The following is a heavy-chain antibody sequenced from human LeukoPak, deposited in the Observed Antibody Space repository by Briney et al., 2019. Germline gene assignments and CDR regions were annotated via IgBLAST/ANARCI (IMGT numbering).Heavy chain of an antibody. CDR3: ARGTMAGARGADY. Sequence: PGGSLRLSCAASGFTFSSNSMKWVRQAPGKGLEWVSSIDRSSAYIYYADSVKGRFTISRDNAKNSLYLQMNSLRAEDTAVYYCARGTMAGARGADYWGQGTLVTVSS. J-gene: IGHJ4*02. V-gene: IGHV3-21*04. D-gene: IGHD1-26*01. CDR2: IDRSSAYI. CDR1: GFTFSSNS.